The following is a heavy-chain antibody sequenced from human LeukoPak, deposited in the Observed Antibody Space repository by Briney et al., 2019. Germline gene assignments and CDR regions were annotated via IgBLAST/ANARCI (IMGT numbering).Heavy chain of an antibody. J-gene: IGHJ4*02. V-gene: IGHV3-21*01. CDR3: ARDLAGYSSGWYRGEFDY. D-gene: IGHD6-19*01. CDR2: ISSSSSYI. CDR1: GFTFSSYS. Sequence: GGSLRLSCAASGFTFSSYSMNWVRQAPGKGLEWVSSISSSSSYIYYADAVKGRFTISRDNAKNSLYLQMNRLRAEDTAVYYCARDLAGYSSGWYRGEFDYWGQGPLVTVSS.